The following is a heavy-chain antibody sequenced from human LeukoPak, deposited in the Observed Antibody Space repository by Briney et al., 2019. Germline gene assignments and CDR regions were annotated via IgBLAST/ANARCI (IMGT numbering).Heavy chain of an antibody. D-gene: IGHD6-13*01. CDR1: GGSISSSNW. CDR3: ARGMGDSSSWYPFDY. J-gene: IGHJ4*02. CDR2: IYHSGST. V-gene: IGHV4-4*02. Sequence: SETLSLTCAVSGGSISSSNWWSWVCQPPGKGLEWIGEIYHSGSTNYNPSLKSRVTISVDKSKNQFSLKLSSVTAADTAVYYCARGMGDSSSWYPFDYWGQGTLVTVSS.